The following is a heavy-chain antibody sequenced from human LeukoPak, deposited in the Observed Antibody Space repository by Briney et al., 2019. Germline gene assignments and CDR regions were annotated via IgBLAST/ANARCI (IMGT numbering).Heavy chain of an antibody. Sequence: GGSLRLSCAASGFTFNGFWMSWVRQAPGKGLEWVANVKQDGSDIYYLGSVRGRFTISRDNAMNSLYLQMNSLRAEDTAVYYCTRDALYGDPSYFYMDVWGKGTTVTVSS. V-gene: IGHV3-7*01. CDR3: TRDALYGDPSYFYMDV. D-gene: IGHD4-17*01. CDR1: GFTFNGFW. J-gene: IGHJ6*03. CDR2: VKQDGSDI.